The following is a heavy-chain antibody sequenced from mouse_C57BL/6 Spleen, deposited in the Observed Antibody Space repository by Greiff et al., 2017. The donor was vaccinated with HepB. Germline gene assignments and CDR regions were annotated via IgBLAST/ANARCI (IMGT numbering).Heavy chain of an antibody. D-gene: IGHD1-1*01. CDR3: AIITTVVEGDFDV. J-gene: IGHJ1*03. V-gene: IGHV1-85*01. CDR1: GYTFTSYD. Sequence: QVQLQQSGPELVKPGASVKLSCKASGYTFTSYDINWVKQRPGQGLEWIGWIYPRDGSTKYNEKFKGKATLTVDTSSSTAYMELHSLTSEDSAVYFCAIITTVVEGDFDVWGTGTTVTVSS. CDR2: IYPRDGST.